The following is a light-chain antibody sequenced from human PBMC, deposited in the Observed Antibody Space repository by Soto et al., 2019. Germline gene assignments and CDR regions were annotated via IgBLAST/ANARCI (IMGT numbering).Light chain of an antibody. CDR3: QQSYGTPKT. J-gene: IGKJ1*01. CDR1: QSIGNF. CDR2: AVS. V-gene: IGKV1-39*01. Sequence: DIQMTQSPSSLSASVGDRVTITCRASQSIGNFLNWYQQKPGKAPKLVIYAVSNLESGVPSRFSGSGSGTEFTLTISSLQPEDSATYSCQQSYGTPKTFRQGTKVEVK.